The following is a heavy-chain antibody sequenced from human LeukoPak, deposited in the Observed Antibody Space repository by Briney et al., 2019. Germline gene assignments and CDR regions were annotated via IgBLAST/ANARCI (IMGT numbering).Heavy chain of an antibody. D-gene: IGHD3/OR15-3a*01. CDR2: IYSSGTT. CDR1: GGSLHRSF. J-gene: IGHJ4*02. V-gene: IGHV4-59*01. Sequence: KPSETLSLTCVVPGGSLHRSFWTWVRQPPGKGLEWIGRIYSSGTTDYSPSLKSRLTISIDTSKNQFSLRLASVTAADTAVYYCGRRPAVDGPIDNWGQGILVAVSS. CDR3: GRRPAVDGPIDN.